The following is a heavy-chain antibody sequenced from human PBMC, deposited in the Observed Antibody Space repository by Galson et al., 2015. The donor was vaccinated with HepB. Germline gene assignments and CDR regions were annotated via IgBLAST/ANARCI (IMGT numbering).Heavy chain of an antibody. CDR2: IDWDDDK. D-gene: IGHD3-3*01. CDR3: ARGIPDYKYDFWSGPNYYYMDV. CDR1: GFSLSTSGMC. J-gene: IGHJ6*03. Sequence: PALVKPTQTLTLTCTFSGFSLSTSGMCVSWIRQPPGKALEWLALIDWDDDKYYRTSLKTRLTISKDTSKNQVVLTMTNMDPVDTATYYCARGIPDYKYDFWSGPNYYYMDVWGKGTTVTVSS. V-gene: IGHV2-70*01.